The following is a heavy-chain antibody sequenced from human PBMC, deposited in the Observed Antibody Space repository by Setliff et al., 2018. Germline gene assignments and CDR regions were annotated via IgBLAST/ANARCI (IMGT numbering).Heavy chain of an antibody. CDR1: GFTLDDYY. Sequence: GGSLRLSCEASGFTLDDYYMTWIRQAPGKGLEWVGRIKSKGEAETANYGVPVKGRFTISRDDSTNTIYLQMNRLKIEDTGFYYCTTGPRDSRDYMNWLDPWGPGTLVTVSS. V-gene: IGHV3-15*01. D-gene: IGHD4-17*01. CDR2: IKSKGEAETA. CDR3: TTGPRDSRDYMNWLDP. J-gene: IGHJ5*02.